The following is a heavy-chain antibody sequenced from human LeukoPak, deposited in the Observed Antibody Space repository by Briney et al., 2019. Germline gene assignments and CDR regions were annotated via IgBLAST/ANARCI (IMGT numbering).Heavy chain of an antibody. J-gene: IGHJ6*03. V-gene: IGHV4-38-2*01. CDR3: AKHSSSWYEPSRDYYYYMDV. CDR1: GYSISSGYY. D-gene: IGHD6-13*01. Sequence: SETLSLTCAVSGYSISSGYYWGWIRQPPGKGLEWIGSIYHSGGTYYNPSLKSQVTISVDTSKNQFSLKLSSVTAADTAVYYCAKHSSSWYEPSRDYYYYMDVWGKGTTVTVSS. CDR2: IYHSGGT.